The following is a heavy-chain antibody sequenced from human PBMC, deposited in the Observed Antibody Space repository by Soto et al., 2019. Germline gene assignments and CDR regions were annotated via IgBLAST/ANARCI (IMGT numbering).Heavy chain of an antibody. CDR1: GFTFSSYG. Sequence: QVQLVESGGGVVQPGRSLRLSCAASGFTFSSYGMHWVRQAPGKGLEWVAVIWYDGSNKYYADSVKGRFTISRDNSKNTLYLQMNSLRAEDTAVYYCAREWAGYCSSTSCYYYGMDVWGQGTTVTVSS. CDR3: AREWAGYCSSTSCYYYGMDV. V-gene: IGHV3-33*01. D-gene: IGHD2-2*01. CDR2: IWYDGSNK. J-gene: IGHJ6*02.